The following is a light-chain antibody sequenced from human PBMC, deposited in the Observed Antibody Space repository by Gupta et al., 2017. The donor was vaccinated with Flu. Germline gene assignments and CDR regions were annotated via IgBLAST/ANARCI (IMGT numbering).Light chain of an antibody. CDR1: SSDVGSYNI. CDR2: EGS. CDR3: FSYAGSSSGV. Sequence: QSALTQPDSVSRSPGQSLPISCTGTSSDVGSYNIVSWYQQHPDQAPTLVIYEGSKRPSGVSSRFAGSKAGNTASMTISVQQGDDEADYCWFSYAGSSSGVFGGGTKLTVL. J-gene: IGLJ3*02. V-gene: IGLV2-23*01.